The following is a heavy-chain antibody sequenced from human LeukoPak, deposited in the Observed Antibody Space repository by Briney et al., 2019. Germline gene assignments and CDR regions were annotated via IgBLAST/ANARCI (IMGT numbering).Heavy chain of an antibody. Sequence: GSVKVSCKASGYTFTGHYMHWVRQAPGQGLEWMGWINPNSGGTNYAQKFQGRVTMTRDTSISTAYMELSRLRSDDTAVYYCARTPRYSSGPIDYWGQGTLVTVSS. CDR1: GYTFTGHY. CDR2: INPNSGGT. V-gene: IGHV1-2*02. CDR3: ARTPRYSSGPIDY. J-gene: IGHJ4*02. D-gene: IGHD6-19*01.